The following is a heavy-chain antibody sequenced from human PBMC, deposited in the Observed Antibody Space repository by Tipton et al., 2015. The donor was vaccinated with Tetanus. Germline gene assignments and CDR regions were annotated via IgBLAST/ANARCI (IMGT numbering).Heavy chain of an antibody. CDR2: IYYTGNT. CDR1: GGSINSDGYF. D-gene: IGHD1-26*01. CDR3: ARRVVGATLDY. V-gene: IGHV4-31*03. Sequence: TLSLTCTVSGGSINSDGYFWSWVRQHPGKGLEWIGYIYYTGNTYYNPSLKSRVTLSIDMSKNQFSLRLSSVTAADTAVYFCARRVVGATLDYWGQGSLVTVSS. J-gene: IGHJ4*02.